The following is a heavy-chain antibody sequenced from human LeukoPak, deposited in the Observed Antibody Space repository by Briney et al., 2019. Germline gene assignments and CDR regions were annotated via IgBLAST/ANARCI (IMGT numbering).Heavy chain of an antibody. J-gene: IGHJ6*02. V-gene: IGHV3-23*01. CDR1: GFTFSSYA. CDR2: ISGSGSST. Sequence: GGSLRLSCAASGFTFSSYAMSWVRQAPGKGLEWVSAISGSGSSTYYADSVKGRFTISRDNSTNTLYLQMNSLRAEDTAVYYCAKVEQQLFVMDVWGQGTTVTVSS. D-gene: IGHD6-13*01. CDR3: AKVEQQLFVMDV.